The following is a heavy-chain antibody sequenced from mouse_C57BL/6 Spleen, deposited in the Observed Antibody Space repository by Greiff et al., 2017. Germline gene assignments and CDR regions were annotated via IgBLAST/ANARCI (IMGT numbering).Heavy chain of an antibody. Sequence: QVQLQQSGPELVKPGASVKISCKASGYTFTSYWMHWVKQRPGQGLEWIGEIDPSDSYTNYNQKFKGKSTLTVDKSSSTAYMQLSSLTSEDSAVYYCARGTTVVGYFDVWGTGTTVTVSS. D-gene: IGHD1-1*01. V-gene: IGHV1-69*01. CDR3: ARGTTVVGYFDV. J-gene: IGHJ1*03. CDR1: GYTFTSYW. CDR2: IDPSDSYT.